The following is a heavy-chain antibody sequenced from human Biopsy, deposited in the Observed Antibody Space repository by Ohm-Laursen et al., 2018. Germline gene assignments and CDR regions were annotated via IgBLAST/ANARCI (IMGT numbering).Heavy chain of an antibody. Sequence: GASVKASCKASGYSFSTYDVNWVRQARGQGLEWMGWMIPSSGKTGYAQRFQGRVTLTMKTSISTAYMELSGLRSEDTAVYFCARGYSRRVSIFEASIYWFDTWGQGTLVTVSS. D-gene: IGHD6-6*01. V-gene: IGHV1-8*01. CDR3: ARGYSRRVSIFEASIYWFDT. CDR2: MIPSSGKT. CDR1: GYSFSTYD. J-gene: IGHJ5*02.